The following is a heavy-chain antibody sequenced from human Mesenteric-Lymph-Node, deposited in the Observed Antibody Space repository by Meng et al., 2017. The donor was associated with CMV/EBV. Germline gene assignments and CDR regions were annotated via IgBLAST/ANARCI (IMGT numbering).Heavy chain of an antibody. CDR2: ITSSSTTI. Sequence: GGSLRLSCAASGFPFSIYSMNWVRQAPGKGLEWISYITSSSTTIYYADSVRGRFTVSRDDAKNSLYLQMNSLRGEDTAVYYCAREYSSSSGKAFDYWGQGTLVTVSS. CDR1: GFPFSIYS. V-gene: IGHV3-48*04. J-gene: IGHJ4*02. D-gene: IGHD6-6*01. CDR3: AREYSSSSGKAFDY.